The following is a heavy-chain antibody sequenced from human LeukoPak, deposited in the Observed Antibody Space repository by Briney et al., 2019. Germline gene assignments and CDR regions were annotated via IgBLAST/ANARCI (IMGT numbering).Heavy chain of an antibody. CDR3: ARGPITMIVVVTIFDY. CDR1: GYTFTSYY. CDR2: INPSGGST. D-gene: IGHD3-22*01. Sequence: ASVKVSCKASGYTFTSYYMHWVRQAPGQGLEWMGIINPSGGSTSYAQKFQGRVTMTRDTSTSTVYMELSSLRSEDTAVYYCARGPITMIVVVTIFDYWGQGTLVTVSS. J-gene: IGHJ4*02. V-gene: IGHV1-46*01.